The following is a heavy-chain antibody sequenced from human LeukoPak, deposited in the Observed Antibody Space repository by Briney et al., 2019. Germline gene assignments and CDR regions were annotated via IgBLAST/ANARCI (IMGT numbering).Heavy chain of an antibody. Sequence: SETLSLTCTVSGGSISSGSYYWSWIRQPAGKGLEWIGRIYTSGSTNYNPSLKSRVTISVDTSKNQFSLKLSSVTAADTAVYYCARDFIYDFLTGHYYYAMDVWGQGTTVTVSS. V-gene: IGHV4-61*02. CDR3: ARDFIYDFLTGHYYYAMDV. CDR2: IYTSGST. CDR1: GGSISSGSYY. D-gene: IGHD3-9*01. J-gene: IGHJ6*02.